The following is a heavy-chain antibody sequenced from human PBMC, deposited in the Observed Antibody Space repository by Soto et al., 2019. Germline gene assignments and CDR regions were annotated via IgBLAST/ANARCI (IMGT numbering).Heavy chain of an antibody. D-gene: IGHD1-1*01. Sequence: GGSLRLSCAAPGFIFSNYAMSWVRQAPGRGLEWVSAISGSGATTYYPDSVKGRFTISRDNSKNTLYLQMNNLRADDTAVYYCTKGGIPRRYNIPKVDFDYWGEGSRVTVSS. V-gene: IGHV3-23*01. CDR3: TKGGIPRRYNIPKVDFDY. CDR1: GFIFSNYA. J-gene: IGHJ4*02. CDR2: ISGSGATT.